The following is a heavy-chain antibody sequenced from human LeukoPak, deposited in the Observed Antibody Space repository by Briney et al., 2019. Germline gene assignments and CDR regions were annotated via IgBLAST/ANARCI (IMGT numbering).Heavy chain of an antibody. CDR2: IKPDGSEK. D-gene: IGHD6-6*01. CDR3: ARDRARLGY. Sequence: GGSLRLSCAASGFTFSSSWMNWVRQAPGKGLEWVANIKPDGSEKYYVDSVKGRFTISRDNAKNSLHLHMNSLRAEDAAVYYCARDRARLGYWGQGTLVTVSS. CDR1: GFTFSSSW. J-gene: IGHJ4*02. V-gene: IGHV3-7*01.